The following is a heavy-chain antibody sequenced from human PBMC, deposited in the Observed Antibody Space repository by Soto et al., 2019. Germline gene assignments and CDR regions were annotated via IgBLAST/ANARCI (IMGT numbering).Heavy chain of an antibody. CDR1: GFTFSSYA. V-gene: IGHV3-23*01. D-gene: IGHD6-13*01. CDR2: ISGSGDST. CDR3: ARRSSSWYFDY. J-gene: IGHJ4*02. Sequence: EVQLLESGGGLVQPGGSLRLSCAASGFTFSSYAMNWVRQAPGKGLEWVSVISGSGDSTYYAESVKGRFTISRDNSKNTLYLQMNSLRAEDTAVYYCARRSSSWYFDYWGQGTLVTVSS.